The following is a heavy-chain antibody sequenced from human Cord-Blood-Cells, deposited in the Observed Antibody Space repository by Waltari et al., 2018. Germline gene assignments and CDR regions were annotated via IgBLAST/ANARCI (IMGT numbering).Heavy chain of an antibody. CDR2: IWYDGSNK. CDR3: ARSGGYGYYYYYYYYMDV. Sequence: QVQLVESGGGVVQPGRSLRLSCAASGFTFSSYGMHWVRQAPGKGLGWVAVIWYDGSNKYYADSVKGRFTISRDNSKNTLYLQMNSLRAEDTAVYYCARSGGYGYYYYYYYYMDVWGKGTTVTVSS. CDR1: GFTFSSYG. J-gene: IGHJ6*03. V-gene: IGHV3-33*01. D-gene: IGHD5-18*01.